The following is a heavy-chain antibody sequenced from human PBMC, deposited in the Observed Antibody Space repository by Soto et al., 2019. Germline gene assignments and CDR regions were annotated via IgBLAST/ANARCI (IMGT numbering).Heavy chain of an antibody. V-gene: IGHV3-33*01. CDR1: GFPFSSYG. Sequence: GGSLRLSCASSGFPFSSYGMHWVRQAPGKGLEWVAVIWYDGSNKYYADSVKGRFTISRDNSKNTLYLQMNSLRAEDTAVYYCARVTVAGTSLWYYFDYWGQGTLVTVSS. D-gene: IGHD6-19*01. CDR2: IWYDGSNK. CDR3: ARVTVAGTSLWYYFDY. J-gene: IGHJ4*02.